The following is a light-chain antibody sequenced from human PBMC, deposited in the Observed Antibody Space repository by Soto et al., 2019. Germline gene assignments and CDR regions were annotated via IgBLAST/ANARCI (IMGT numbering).Light chain of an antibody. CDR3: SSYTSSSTLV. CDR2: EVS. Sequence: QSALTQPASVSGSPGQSITISCTGTSSDVGGYNYVSWYQQHPGKAPKLMIYEVSNRPSGVTNRFSGSKSANTASLTISGRQADDEADYYCSSYTSSSTLVFGTGTKLTVL. V-gene: IGLV2-14*01. CDR1: SSDVGGYNY. J-gene: IGLJ1*01.